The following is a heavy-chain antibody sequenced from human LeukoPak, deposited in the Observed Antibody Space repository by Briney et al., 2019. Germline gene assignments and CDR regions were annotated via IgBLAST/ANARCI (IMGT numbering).Heavy chain of an antibody. CDR3: AKETNYYDSSGYSYYFDY. V-gene: IGHV3-23*01. CDR1: GFTFSSYV. J-gene: IGHJ4*02. Sequence: GGSLRLSCAASGFTFSSYVMNWVRQAPGKGLEWVSAISGSGGSTYYADSVKGRFTISRDNSKNTLYLQMNSLRAEDTAVYYCAKETNYYDSSGYSYYFDYWGQGTLVTVSS. CDR2: ISGSGGST. D-gene: IGHD3-22*01.